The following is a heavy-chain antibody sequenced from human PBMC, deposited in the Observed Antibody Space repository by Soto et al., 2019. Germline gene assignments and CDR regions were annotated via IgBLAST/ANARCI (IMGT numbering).Heavy chain of an antibody. CDR3: AIGGHSVVVPAIAYCYYGMDV. J-gene: IGHJ6*02. V-gene: IGHV1-69*01. D-gene: IGHD2-21*02. CDR2: IIPIFGTA. Sequence: QVQLVQSGAEVKKPGSSVTVSCKASGGTVSSYAIIWVRQAPGQVLEWMGGIIPIFGTANYAQKFQGRVTINANDATSTADIELSTLRSEDTAVYYCAIGGHSVVVPAIAYCYYGMDVLGQGTTVTVSS. CDR1: GGTVSSYA.